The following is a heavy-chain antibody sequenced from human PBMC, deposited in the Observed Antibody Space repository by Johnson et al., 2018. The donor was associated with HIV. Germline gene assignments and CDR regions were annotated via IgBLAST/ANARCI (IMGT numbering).Heavy chain of an antibody. CDR3: ARSVGYYDSSGYYYVDAFDI. CDR2: ISGSGGST. J-gene: IGHJ3*02. Sequence: EVQLVESGGGLVQPGGSLRLSCAASGFTFSSYAMSWVRQAPGKGLEWVSAISGSGGSTYYADSVKGRFTISRDNSKNTLYLQMNSLRAEDTAVYYCARSVGYYDSSGYYYVDAFDIWGQGTMVTVSS. V-gene: IGHV3-23*04. D-gene: IGHD3-22*01. CDR1: GFTFSSYA.